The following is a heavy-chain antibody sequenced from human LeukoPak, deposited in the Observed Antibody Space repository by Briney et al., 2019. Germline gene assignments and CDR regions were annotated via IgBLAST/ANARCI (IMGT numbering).Heavy chain of an antibody. J-gene: IGHJ4*02. D-gene: IGHD5-18*01. Sequence: SETLSLTCAVYGGSFSGYYWSWIRQPPGKGLEWIGEINHSGSTNYNPSLKSRVTISVDTSKNQFSLKLSFVTAADTAVYYCARLASAMVNSPLDYWGQGTLVTVSS. CDR3: ARLASAMVNSPLDY. CDR1: GGSFSGYY. V-gene: IGHV4-34*01. CDR2: INHSGST.